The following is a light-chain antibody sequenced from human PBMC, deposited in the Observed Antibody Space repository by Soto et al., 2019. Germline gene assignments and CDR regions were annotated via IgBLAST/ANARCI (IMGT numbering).Light chain of an antibody. V-gene: IGKV1-9*01. Sequence: DIQLTQSPSFLSASVGDRVTITCRASQGISSSLAWYQQKSGKAPNFLIYAASTLQTGVPSRFSGSGSRTEFTLTISSLQPEDFETYYCQQLNTYPFTFGPGTKVDIK. J-gene: IGKJ3*01. CDR1: QGISSS. CDR3: QQLNTYPFT. CDR2: AAS.